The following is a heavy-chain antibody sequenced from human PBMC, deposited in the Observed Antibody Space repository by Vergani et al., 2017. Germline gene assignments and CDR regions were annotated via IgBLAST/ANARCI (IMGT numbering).Heavy chain of an antibody. D-gene: IGHD2-2*01. CDR1: GFTFSSYG. Sequence: QVQLVESGGGVVQPGRSLRLSCAASGFTFSSYGMHWVRQAPGKGLEWVAVISDDGSNKYYADSVKGRFTISRDNSKNTLYLQMNSLRAEVTAVYYCAKDECSSTSCPPIFYYYYGMDVWGQGTTVTVSS. CDR2: ISDDGSNK. CDR3: AKDECSSTSCPPIFYYYYGMDV. V-gene: IGHV3-30*18. J-gene: IGHJ6*02.